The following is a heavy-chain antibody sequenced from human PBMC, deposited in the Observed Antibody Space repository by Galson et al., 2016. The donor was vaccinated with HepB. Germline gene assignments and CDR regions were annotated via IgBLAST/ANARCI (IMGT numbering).Heavy chain of an antibody. CDR1: GFTFSDSW. CDR3: ARRLNMIRAVGWGYGMDV. D-gene: IGHD3-10*01. J-gene: IGHJ6*02. Sequence: SLRLSCAASGFTFSDSWMTWVRQAPGKGLEWVASIKGDGSEKHYVDSVRGRFTISRDNAKNSLYLQMNSLRVEDTAVYYCARRLNMIRAVGWGYGMDVWGQGTTVTVSS. CDR2: IKGDGSEK. V-gene: IGHV3-7*01.